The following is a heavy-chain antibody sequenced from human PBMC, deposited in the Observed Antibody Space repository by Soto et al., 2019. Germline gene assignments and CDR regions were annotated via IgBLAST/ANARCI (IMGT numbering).Heavy chain of an antibody. CDR2: SIPMFGTA. CDR1: GDTFSSYA. Sequence: QVQLLQSGAEVKKPGSSVKGSCKASGDTFSSYAINWVRQAPGQGLEWMGGSIPMFGTANYAQKFKGRVTMTSGESTRNVYMELRSLRSEDTAVYYCARVGPAHYYDSSGYYSPLDYWGQGTLVTVSS. CDR3: ARVGPAHYYDSSGYYSPLDY. V-gene: IGHV1-69*01. D-gene: IGHD3-22*01. J-gene: IGHJ4*02.